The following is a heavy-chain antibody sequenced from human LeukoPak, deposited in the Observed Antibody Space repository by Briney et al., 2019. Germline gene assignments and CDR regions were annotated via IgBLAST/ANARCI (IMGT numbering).Heavy chain of an antibody. CDR2: INPKSGGT. Sequence: ASVKVSCKASGYTFTDYYIHWVRQAPGQGLEWMGWINPKSGGTNYAQKLQGRVTMTRDTFISTGYMELSGLRSDDTAVYYCATYYCSTTTCTPIDPWGQGTLVTVSS. J-gene: IGHJ5*02. V-gene: IGHV1-2*02. CDR3: ATYYCSTTTCTPIDP. CDR1: GYTFTDYY. D-gene: IGHD2-2*01.